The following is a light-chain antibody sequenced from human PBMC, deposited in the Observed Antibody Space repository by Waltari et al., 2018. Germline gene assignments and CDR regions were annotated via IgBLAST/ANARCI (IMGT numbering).Light chain of an antibody. Sequence: DIQMTQSPSTLSASVGDRVTITCRASQNINTYMAWYQHKPGKAPKPLIYGGSPLESGVPLRFSGSGSGTEFTLTISSLQPDDFATYYCQRYNSYSNTFGQGTKLEIK. V-gene: IGKV1-5*01. J-gene: IGKJ2*01. CDR1: QNINTY. CDR2: GGS. CDR3: QRYNSYSNT.